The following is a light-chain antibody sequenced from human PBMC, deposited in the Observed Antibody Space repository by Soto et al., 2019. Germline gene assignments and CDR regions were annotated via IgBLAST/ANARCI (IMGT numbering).Light chain of an antibody. Sequence: DVVLTPIPLSSLVTVGQSASISCRSSQSLLHADGQTYLSWFHQKPGQPPRLLIHRVSNRFSGVPDRISGSGAGTDFTLTISGVEPEDVGIYFCMQATHYRPYTFGQGTMLEI. V-gene: IGKV2-24*01. CDR2: RVS. J-gene: IGKJ2*01. CDR1: QSLLHADGQTY. CDR3: MQATHYRPYT.